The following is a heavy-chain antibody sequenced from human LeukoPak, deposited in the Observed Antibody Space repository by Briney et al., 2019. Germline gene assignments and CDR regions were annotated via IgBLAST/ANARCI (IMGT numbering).Heavy chain of an antibody. CDR1: GGSVSSGSYY. D-gene: IGHD3-22*01. V-gene: IGHV4-61*01. Sequence: SETLSLTCTVSGGSVSSGSYYWSWIRQPPGKGLGWIGYLYYRGSTNYNPSLKSRVTISVDTSKNQFSLKLTSVTAADTAVYYCARGSYYDRPSRSRVEYWGQGTLVTVSS. J-gene: IGHJ4*02. CDR3: ARGSYYDRPSRSRVEY. CDR2: LYYRGST.